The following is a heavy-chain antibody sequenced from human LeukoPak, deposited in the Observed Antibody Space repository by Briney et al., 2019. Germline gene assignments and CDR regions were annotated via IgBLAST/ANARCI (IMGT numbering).Heavy chain of an antibody. J-gene: IGHJ4*02. V-gene: IGHV3-23*01. CDR3: AKDFERNCPDYFDY. Sequence: GGSLRLSCAASGFAVTTYAMTWVRQAPGKGLEWVSGISAGGGITSYTDSVKGGFTVSRDNCKNTLYLQIDRLRGQDTAVYYCAKDFERNCPDYFDYWGQGTLVTVSS. CDR1: GFAVTTYA. CDR2: ISAGGGIT. D-gene: IGHD1-14*01.